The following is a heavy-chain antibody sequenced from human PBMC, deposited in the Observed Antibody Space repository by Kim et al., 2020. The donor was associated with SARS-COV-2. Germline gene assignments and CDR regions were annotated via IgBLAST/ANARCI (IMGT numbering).Heavy chain of an antibody. Sequence: SETLSLTCTVSGGSISSSSYHWGWIRQPPGKGLEWIGSIFYSGSTYYNPSFKSRVTISVDTSKNQFSLKLSSVTAADTAVFYCARAMTTVIHWGQGTLVTVSS. J-gene: IGHJ4*02. CDR3: ARAMTTVIH. D-gene: IGHD4-17*01. V-gene: IGHV4-39*07. CDR1: GGSISSSSYH. CDR2: IFYSGST.